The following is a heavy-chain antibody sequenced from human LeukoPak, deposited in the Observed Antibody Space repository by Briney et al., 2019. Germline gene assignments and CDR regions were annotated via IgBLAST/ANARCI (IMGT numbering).Heavy chain of an antibody. V-gene: IGHV4-34*01. CDR2: INHSGST. Sequence: SETLSLTCAVYGGSFSGYYWSWIRQPPGKGLEWTGEINHSGSTNYNPSLKSRVTISADTSKNQFSLKLSAVTAADTAVYYCARALKKYYMDVWGKGTTVTVSS. CDR3: ARALKKYYMDV. CDR1: GGSFSGYY. J-gene: IGHJ6*03.